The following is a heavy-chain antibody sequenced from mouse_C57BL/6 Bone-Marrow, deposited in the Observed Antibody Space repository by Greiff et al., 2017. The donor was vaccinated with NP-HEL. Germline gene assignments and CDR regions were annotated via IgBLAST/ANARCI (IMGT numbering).Heavy chain of an antibody. V-gene: IGHV1-69*01. CDR3: ARRGHYGSPWFAY. CDR1: GYTFTSYW. D-gene: IGHD1-1*01. Sequence: QVQLQQPGAELVMPGTSVKLSCKASGYTFTSYWMHWVKQRPGQGLEWIGEIDPSDSYTNYNQKFKGKSTLTVDKSSSTAYMQLSSLTSEDSAVYDCARRGHYGSPWFAYWGQGTLVTVSA. CDR2: IDPSDSYT. J-gene: IGHJ3*01.